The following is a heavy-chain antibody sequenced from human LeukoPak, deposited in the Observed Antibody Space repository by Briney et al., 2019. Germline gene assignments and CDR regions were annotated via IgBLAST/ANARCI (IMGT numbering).Heavy chain of an antibody. CDR1: GGTFSSYA. V-gene: IGHV1-69*13. J-gene: IGHJ4*02. Sequence: SVKVSCKTSGGTFSSYAISWVRQAPGQGLEWMGGIIPVFDTPNYAQKLQGRVTITADESTSTAYMELSSLRPEDTAVYYCARGGGGNSFDYWGQRTLVTVSS. D-gene: IGHD2-15*01. CDR3: ARGGGGNSFDY. CDR2: IIPVFDTP.